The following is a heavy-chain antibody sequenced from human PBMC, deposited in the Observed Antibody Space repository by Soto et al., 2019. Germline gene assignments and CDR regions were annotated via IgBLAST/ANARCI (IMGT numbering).Heavy chain of an antibody. CDR3: VKDGLTAVFGLVHDGSDI. CDR1: GFTFGDYG. Sequence: EVQLVESGGGLVRPGRSLRLSCVASGFTFGDYGMHWVRQAPGKGPEWVSGISWNSGNIGYAETVKGRFTISRDNAKNSLYLEMNSLRAEDTALYYCVKDGLTAVFGLVHDGSDIWGHGTMVSVSS. J-gene: IGHJ3*02. V-gene: IGHV3-9*01. CDR2: ISWNSGNI. D-gene: IGHD3-3*01.